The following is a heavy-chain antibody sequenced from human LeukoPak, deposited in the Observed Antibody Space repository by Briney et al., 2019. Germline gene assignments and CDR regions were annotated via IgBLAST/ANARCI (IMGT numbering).Heavy chain of an antibody. J-gene: IGHJ4*02. V-gene: IGHV1-2*02. D-gene: IGHD6-19*01. CDR2: INPDNGGT. CDR3: AAGAGGGFWSGFL. CDR1: GYTFTGYY. Sequence: ASVKVSCKASGYTFTGYYMHWVRQAPGQGLEWMGWINPDNGGTNYAQKFQGRVTMTRDMSTSTAYMELSSLRSEDTAVYYCAAGAGGGFWSGFLWGQGTLVTVSS.